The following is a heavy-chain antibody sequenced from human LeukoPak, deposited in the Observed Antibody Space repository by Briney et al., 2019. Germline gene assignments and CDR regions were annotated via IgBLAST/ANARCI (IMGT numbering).Heavy chain of an antibody. CDR2: TNQDGTEK. CDR1: GFTFGTYW. J-gene: IGHJ4*02. D-gene: IGHD3-10*01. Sequence: GGSLRLSCTASGFTFGTYWMSWVRHPPGKGLEWVAKTNQDGTEKYYVDSVKGRFTISRDNAKNSLYLQMNSLRVEDTATYYCAKVAHYYYGSESYYFFEHWGQGTPVTASS. CDR3: AKVAHYYYGSESYYFFEH. V-gene: IGHV3-7*01.